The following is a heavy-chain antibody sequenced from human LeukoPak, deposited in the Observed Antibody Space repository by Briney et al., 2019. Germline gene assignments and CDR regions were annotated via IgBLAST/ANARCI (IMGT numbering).Heavy chain of an antibody. D-gene: IGHD3-22*01. J-gene: IGHJ6*03. CDR3: ARVRWLHAYYSYYYMDV. CDR2: IYHSGST. CDR1: DDSIKTYY. V-gene: IGHV4-59*01. Sequence: SETLSLTCTLSDDSIKTYYWSCLRPPPGKGVEWIGYIYHSGSTNYNPALRSRVTISVDTSNSQLSLKLNSVTAADTAVYFCARVRWLHAYYSYYYMDVWGRGTTVTVSS.